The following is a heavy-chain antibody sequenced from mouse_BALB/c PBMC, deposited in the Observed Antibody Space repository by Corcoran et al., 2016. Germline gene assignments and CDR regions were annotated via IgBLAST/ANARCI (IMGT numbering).Heavy chain of an antibody. CDR1: GYTFTDYN. CDR3: ARTGLTGLYYFDY. D-gene: IGHD4-1*01. Sequence: EVQLQQFGAELVKPGTSVKISCKASGYTFTDYNMDWVKQSHGKNLEWIGLINPYNGGTSYNQKFKGKATLTVDKSSSTAYMELLSLTSEDSAVYYCARTGLTGLYYFDYWGQGTTLTVSS. CDR2: INPYNGGT. J-gene: IGHJ2*01. V-gene: IGHV1-18*01.